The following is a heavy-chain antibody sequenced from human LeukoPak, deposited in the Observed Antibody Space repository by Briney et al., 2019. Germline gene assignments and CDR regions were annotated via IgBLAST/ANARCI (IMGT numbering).Heavy chain of an antibody. CDR1: GFTVSSNY. V-gene: IGHV3-23*01. J-gene: IGHJ4*02. CDR3: AITYDILTGYYPFDY. D-gene: IGHD3-9*01. Sequence: GGSLRLSCAASGFTVSSNYMSWVRQAPGKGLEWVSAISGSGGSTYYADSVKGRFTISRDNSKNTLYLQMNSLRAEDTAVYYCAITYDILTGYYPFDYWGQGTLVTVSS. CDR2: ISGSGGST.